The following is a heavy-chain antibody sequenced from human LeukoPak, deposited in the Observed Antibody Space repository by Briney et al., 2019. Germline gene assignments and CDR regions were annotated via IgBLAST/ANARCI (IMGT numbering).Heavy chain of an antibody. CDR2: INTDGSST. D-gene: IGHD3-3*02. CDR3: ARALIPIFGVVRDTFDI. J-gene: IGHJ3*02. CDR1: GFTFSSYW. Sequence: GGSLRLSCAASGFTFSSYWMHWVRQAPGKGLVWVSRINTDGSSTGYADSVKGRFTISRDNAKNTLYLQMNSLRAEDTAVYYCARALIPIFGVVRDTFDIWGQGTMVTVSS. V-gene: IGHV3-74*01.